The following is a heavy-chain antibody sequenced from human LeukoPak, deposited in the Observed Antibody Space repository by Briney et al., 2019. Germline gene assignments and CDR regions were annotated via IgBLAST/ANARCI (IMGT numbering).Heavy chain of an antibody. CDR2: IKQDASEK. CDR1: GFTFSNYW. J-gene: IGHJ4*02. D-gene: IGHD2-2*03. Sequence: AGGSLRLSCVASGFTFSNYWMTWVRQAPGKGLEWVANIKQDASEKYYVDSVKGRFTISRDNAKNSLYVQMNSLRAEDTAVYYCARGMVPTLIDGSCDNWGQGTLVTVSS. V-gene: IGHV3-7*03. CDR3: ARGMVPTLIDGSCDN.